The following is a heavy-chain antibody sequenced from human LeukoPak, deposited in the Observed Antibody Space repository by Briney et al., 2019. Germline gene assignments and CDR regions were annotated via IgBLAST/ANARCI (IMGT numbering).Heavy chain of an antibody. J-gene: IGHJ6*03. CDR3: ARGSRIIPGLRYFDRLLSANPYYYYMDV. V-gene: IGHV1-69*01. CDR1: GGTFSIYA. D-gene: IGHD3-9*01. Sequence: GASVEVSCKASGGTFSIYAISWGRQAPGQGLEWMGGIIPIVGTANYAQKLQGGVTITADESTSTAYIELSNLRSEDTAVYYYARGSRIIPGLRYFDRLLSANPYYYYMDVWGKGTTVTVSS. CDR2: IIPIVGTA.